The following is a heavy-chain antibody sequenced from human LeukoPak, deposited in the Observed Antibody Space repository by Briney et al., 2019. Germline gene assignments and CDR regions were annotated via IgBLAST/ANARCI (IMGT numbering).Heavy chain of an antibody. CDR1: GFTVSSNY. V-gene: IGHV3-66*04. CDR2: IYSGGST. D-gene: IGHD5-18*01. Sequence: PGGSLRLSCAASGFTVSSNYMSWVRQAPGKGLEWVSVIYSGGSTYYADSVKGRFTISRDNSKNTLYLQMNSLRAEDTAVYYCAKQVTAMDQCFDYWGQGTLVTVSS. CDR3: AKQVTAMDQCFDY. J-gene: IGHJ4*02.